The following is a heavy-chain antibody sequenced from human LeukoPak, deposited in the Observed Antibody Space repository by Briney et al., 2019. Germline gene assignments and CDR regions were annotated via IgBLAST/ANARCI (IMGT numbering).Heavy chain of an antibody. CDR2: VSSDGSRT. Sequence: GGSLRLSCAASGVSFSTTWMHWVRQAPGKGLTWVSHVSSDGSRTCADSVKGRFTVSRDNNKDTVYLQMSSLRAEDTAVYYCATDGAYGLTHWGQGTLVTVSS. CDR1: GVSFSTTW. CDR3: ATDGAYGLTH. V-gene: IGHV3-74*01. D-gene: IGHD3-16*01. J-gene: IGHJ4*02.